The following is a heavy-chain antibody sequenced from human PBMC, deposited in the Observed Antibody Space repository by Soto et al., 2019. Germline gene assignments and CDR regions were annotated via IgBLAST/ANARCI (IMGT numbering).Heavy chain of an antibody. V-gene: IGHV3-53*04. CDR3: ARVLGIAARREIYYYYYMDV. D-gene: IGHD6-6*01. Sequence: GGSPRLSCAASGFTVSSNYMSWVRQAPGKGLEWVSVIYSGGSTYYADSVKGRFTISRHNSKNTLYLQMNSLRAEDTAVYYCARVLGIAARREIYYYYYMDVWGKGTTVTVSS. CDR1: GFTVSSNY. CDR2: IYSGGST. J-gene: IGHJ6*03.